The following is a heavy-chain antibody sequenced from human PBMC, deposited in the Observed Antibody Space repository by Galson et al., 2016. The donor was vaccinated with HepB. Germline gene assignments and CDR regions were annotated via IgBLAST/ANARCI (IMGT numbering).Heavy chain of an antibody. CDR3: ARDRGSAQYFFDS. CDR1: GDSVGSYSSA. Sequence: CAISGDSVGSYSSAWDWIRQSPSTGLEWLGRTYYRSQWYNDYAVSVKSRIIIKADTSKNLFSLQLNSVTPEDTAMYYCARDRGSAQYFFDSCGQGTLVTVSS. V-gene: IGHV6-1*01. CDR2: TYYRSQWYN. J-gene: IGHJ4*02.